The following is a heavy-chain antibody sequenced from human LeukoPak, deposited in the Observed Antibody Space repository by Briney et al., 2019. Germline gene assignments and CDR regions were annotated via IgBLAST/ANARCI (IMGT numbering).Heavy chain of an antibody. CDR2: TNLDGSEK. Sequence: RSGGSLRLSCAASGFTFSNYWMTWVRQAPGKGLEWVANTNLDGSEKYYVDSVKGRFIISRDNAKNSLYLQMSSLTAEDTAIYYCARDDGFSCYSYWGQGTLVTVSS. CDR1: GFTFSNYW. CDR3: ARDDGFSCYSY. D-gene: IGHD3/OR15-3a*01. V-gene: IGHV3-7*01. J-gene: IGHJ4*02.